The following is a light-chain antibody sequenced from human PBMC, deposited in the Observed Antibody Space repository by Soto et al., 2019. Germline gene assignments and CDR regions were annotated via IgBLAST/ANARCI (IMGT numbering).Light chain of an antibody. CDR1: SSDVGGYDY. J-gene: IGLJ1*01. Sequence: QSVLTQPASVSGSPGQSITISCTGTSSDVGGYDYVSWYQQQSGKAPKLIIYEVSSRPSGVSNRFSGSKSGNTASLTIYGLQADDEADYYCDSFTSSRAYVFGVGTKLTVL. V-gene: IGLV2-14*01. CDR2: EVS. CDR3: DSFTSSRAYV.